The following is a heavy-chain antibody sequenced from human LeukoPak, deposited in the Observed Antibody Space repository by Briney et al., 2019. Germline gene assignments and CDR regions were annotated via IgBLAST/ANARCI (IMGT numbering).Heavy chain of an antibody. J-gene: IGHJ4*02. Sequence: SETLSLTCTVSGGSISSGDYYWGWVRQPPGKGLEWVGYIYYSGSTYYNPSLKSRVTISVDTSKNQFSLKLSSVTAADTAVYYCARAPKYYYDSSGYIFDYWGQGTLVTVSS. CDR3: ARAPKYYYDSSGYIFDY. CDR2: IYYSGST. V-gene: IGHV4-30-4*01. CDR1: GGSISSGDYY. D-gene: IGHD3-22*01.